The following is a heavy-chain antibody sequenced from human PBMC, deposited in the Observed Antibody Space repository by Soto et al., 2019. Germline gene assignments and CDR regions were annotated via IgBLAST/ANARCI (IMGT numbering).Heavy chain of an antibody. D-gene: IGHD1-26*01. CDR1: GYSFTSYW. J-gene: IGHJ6*02. V-gene: IGHV5-10-1*01. CDR2: IDPSDSYT. CDR3: AILVGATTYGMDV. Sequence: PGESLKVSSKGSGYSFTSYWISWVRQRPGKGLEWMGRIDPSDSYTNYSPSFQGHVTISADKSISTAYLQWSSLKASDTAMYYCAILVGATTYGMDVWGQGTTVTVS.